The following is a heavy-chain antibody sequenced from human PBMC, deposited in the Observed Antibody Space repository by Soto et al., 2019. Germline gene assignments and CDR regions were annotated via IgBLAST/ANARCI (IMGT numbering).Heavy chain of an antibody. V-gene: IGHV3-23*01. Sequence: GGSLRLSCVDSGFTFGSRHMAWVRQAPGKGLEWVSAISNDGDYTFYIDSVRGRFTISRDNSNNILHLQMNALRADDTAMYYCAQYSRAEHLGESWGQGTLVTVSS. CDR3: AQYSRAEHLGES. D-gene: IGHD1-26*01. J-gene: IGHJ4*02. CDR2: ISNDGDYT. CDR1: GFTFGSRH.